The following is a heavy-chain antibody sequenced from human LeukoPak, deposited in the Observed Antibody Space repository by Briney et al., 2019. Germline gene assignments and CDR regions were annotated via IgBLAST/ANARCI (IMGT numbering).Heavy chain of an antibody. J-gene: IGHJ5*02. CDR1: GYTFTSYY. CDR2: INPSGGST. D-gene: IGHD2-2*01. V-gene: IGHV1-46*03. Sequence: GASVKVSCKASGYTFTSYYMHWVRQAPGQGLELMGIINPSGGSTSYAQKFQGRVTMTRDTSTSTVYMELSSLRSEDTAVYYCARDLGGIVPAAADENWFDPWGQGTLVTVSS. CDR3: ARDLGGIVPAAADENWFDP.